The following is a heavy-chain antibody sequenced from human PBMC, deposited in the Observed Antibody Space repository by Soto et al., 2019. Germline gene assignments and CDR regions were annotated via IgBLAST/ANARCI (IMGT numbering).Heavy chain of an antibody. CDR1: GFTFSSYG. V-gene: IGHV3-30*18. Sequence: ESGGGVVQPGRSLRLSCAASGFTFSSYGMHWVRQAPGKGLEWVAVISYDGSNKYYADSVKGRFTISRDNSKNTLYLQMNSLRAEDTAVYYCAKQGAAMDRWGCLGYWGQGTLVTVSS. CDR3: AKQGAAMDRWGCLGY. CDR2: ISYDGSNK. D-gene: IGHD2-2*01. J-gene: IGHJ4*02.